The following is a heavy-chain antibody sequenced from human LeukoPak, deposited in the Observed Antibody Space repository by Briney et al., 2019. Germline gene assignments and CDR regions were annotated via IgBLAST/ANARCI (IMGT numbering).Heavy chain of an antibody. CDR3: AKDKSYYYDSGSYGLDY. CDR1: GCTFSSYA. V-gene: IGHV3-23*01. D-gene: IGHD3-10*01. Sequence: GGSLRLSCAASGCTFSSYAMSWVRQAPGKGLEGVSAISGSGGSTYYAYSVNGRFTISRDNSKNTPYLQMNSLRAEDTAVYYCAKDKSYYYDSGSYGLDYWGQGTLVTVSS. J-gene: IGHJ4*02. CDR2: ISGSGGST.